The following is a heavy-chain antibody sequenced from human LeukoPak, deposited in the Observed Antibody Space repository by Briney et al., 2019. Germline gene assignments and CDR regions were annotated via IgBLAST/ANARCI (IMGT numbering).Heavy chain of an antibody. CDR3: AKDRLRGGYGFDLMNY. Sequence: AAVKVSCKASGYTFTSYYMHWVRQAPGQGLEWMGWINPNSGGTNYAQKFQGRVTMTRDTSISTAYMELSRLRSDDTAVYYCAKDRLRGGYGFDLMNYWGQGTLVTVSS. J-gene: IGHJ4*02. CDR1: GYTFTSYY. CDR2: INPNSGGT. D-gene: IGHD5-18*01. V-gene: IGHV1-2*02.